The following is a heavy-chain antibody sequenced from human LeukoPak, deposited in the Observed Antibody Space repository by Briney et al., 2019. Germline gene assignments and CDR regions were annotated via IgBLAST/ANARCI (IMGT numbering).Heavy chain of an antibody. Sequence: SETLSLTCTISGGSISSYYWSWIRQPPGKGLEWIGYIYYSGSTNYYPSLKSRVTIFVETSKNQFSLKLSSVTAADTAVYYCARDQGGYYPQPFDYWGQGTLVTVSS. CDR2: IYYSGST. CDR3: ARDQGGYYPQPFDY. J-gene: IGHJ4*02. V-gene: IGHV4-59*01. CDR1: GGSISSYY. D-gene: IGHD3-22*01.